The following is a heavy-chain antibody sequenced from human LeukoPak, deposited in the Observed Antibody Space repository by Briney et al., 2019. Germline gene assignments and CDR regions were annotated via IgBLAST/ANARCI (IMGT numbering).Heavy chain of an antibody. CDR2: INHSGST. Sequence: SETLSLSCAVYGGSFSGYYWSWIRQPPGKGLEWIGEINHSGSTNYNPSLKSRVTISVDTSKNQFSLKLTSVTAADTAVYYCARSYWFDPWGQGSLVTVSS. J-gene: IGHJ5*02. V-gene: IGHV4-34*01. CDR3: ARSYWFDP. CDR1: GGSFSGYY.